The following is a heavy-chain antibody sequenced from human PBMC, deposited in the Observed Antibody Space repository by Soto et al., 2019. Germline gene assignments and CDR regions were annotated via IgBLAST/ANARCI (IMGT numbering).Heavy chain of an antibody. J-gene: IGHJ4*02. CDR1: GGSISGSY. CDR2: SYYTATR. Sequence: QVQLQESGPGLVKPSETLSLTCTVSGGSISGSYWSWIRQPPGKGLEWIGFSYYTATRSYNPSLNXRXTXLMDTSKNQFSPKLTSVTAADTAGYYCARGGDFFGDWGQGTLVTVSS. D-gene: IGHD4-17*01. V-gene: IGHV4-59*01. CDR3: ARGGDFFGD.